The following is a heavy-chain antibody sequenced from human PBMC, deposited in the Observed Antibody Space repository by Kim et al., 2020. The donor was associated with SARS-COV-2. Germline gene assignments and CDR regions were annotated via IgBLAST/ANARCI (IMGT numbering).Heavy chain of an antibody. V-gene: IGHV3-7*03. D-gene: IGHD3-3*01. J-gene: IGHJ6*02. Sequence: GGSLRLSCAASGFTFSSYWMSWVRQAPGKGLEWVANIKQDGSEKYYVDSVKGRFTISRDNAKNSLYLQMNSLRAKDTAVYYCARDTSLRFLEWSNYGMDVWGQGTTVTVSS. CDR1: GFTFSSYW. CDR3: ARDTSLRFLEWSNYGMDV. CDR2: IKQDGSEK.